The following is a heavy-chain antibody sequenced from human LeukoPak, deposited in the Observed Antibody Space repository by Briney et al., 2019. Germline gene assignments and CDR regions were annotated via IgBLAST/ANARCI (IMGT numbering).Heavy chain of an antibody. J-gene: IGHJ5*02. D-gene: IGHD3-22*01. CDR1: GFDFSNYA. V-gene: IGHV3-15*01. Sequence: GGSLRLSCAASGFDFSNYAMTWVRQAPGKGLEWVGRIRSNSDGGTIDCAAPVKGRFTLPRDDSKTTLYLQMNSLQTEDTAVYYCATDFYDSTWGQGTLVTVSS. CDR2: IRSNSDGGTI. CDR3: ATDFYDST.